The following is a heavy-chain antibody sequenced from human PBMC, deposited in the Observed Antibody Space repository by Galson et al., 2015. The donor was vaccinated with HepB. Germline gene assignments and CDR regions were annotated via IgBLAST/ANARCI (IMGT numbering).Heavy chain of an antibody. CDR1: GFTFSSYA. D-gene: IGHD1-26*01. Sequence: SLRLSCAASGFTFSSYAMGWVRQTPGMGLEWVSTICGSGYNTYYADSVKGRFTISRDNSKNRLYLQMNSLRAEDTAVYFCAKDLGWEPPLFDYWGQGTLVTVSS. CDR3: AKDLGWEPPLFDY. CDR2: ICGSGYNT. V-gene: IGHV3-23*01. J-gene: IGHJ4*02.